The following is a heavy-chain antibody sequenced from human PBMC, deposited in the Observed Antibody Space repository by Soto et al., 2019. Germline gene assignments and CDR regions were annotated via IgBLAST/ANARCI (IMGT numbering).Heavy chain of an antibody. D-gene: IGHD2-21*01. CDR3: ARGDSPFDY. J-gene: IGHJ4*02. V-gene: IGHV4-59*01. CDR1: GGSINSYY. Sequence: SETLSLTCTVSGGSINSYYWSWIRQPPGKGLEWIGYISYTGTTNYNPSLKSRVTTSVDTSKNQFSLKLSSVTAADTAVYYCARGDSPFDYWGQGTLVTVSS. CDR2: ISYTGTT.